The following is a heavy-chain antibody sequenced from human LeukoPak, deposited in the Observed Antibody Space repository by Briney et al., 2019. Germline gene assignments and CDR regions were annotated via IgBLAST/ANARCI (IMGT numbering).Heavy chain of an antibody. D-gene: IGHD1-20*01. CDR1: GFTFSSYA. Sequence: GGSLRLSCAASGFTFSSYAMSWVRQAPGKGLEWVSAISGSGGSTLYADSVKGRFTISRDNSKTTLYLQMNSLRAEDTAVYYCAKDGGYNWNDWFDPWGQGTLVTVSS. J-gene: IGHJ5*02. CDR3: AKDGGYNWNDWFDP. V-gene: IGHV3-23*01. CDR2: ISGSGGST.